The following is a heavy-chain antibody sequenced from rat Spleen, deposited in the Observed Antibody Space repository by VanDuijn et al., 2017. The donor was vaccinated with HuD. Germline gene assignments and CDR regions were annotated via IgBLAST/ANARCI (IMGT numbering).Heavy chain of an antibody. CDR3: TTRGYYYSSYPIWFAY. Sequence: EVQLVESGGGLVQPGRSLKLSCAASGFTFSNYGMAWVRQAPTKGLEWVATISYDGSSTYYRDSVKGRFTISRDNAKSTLYLQMDSLRSEDTATYYCTTRGYYYSSYPIWFAYWGQGTLVTVSS. CDR1: GFTFSNYG. J-gene: IGHJ3*01. D-gene: IGHD1-2*01. V-gene: IGHV5-29*01. CDR2: ISYDGSST.